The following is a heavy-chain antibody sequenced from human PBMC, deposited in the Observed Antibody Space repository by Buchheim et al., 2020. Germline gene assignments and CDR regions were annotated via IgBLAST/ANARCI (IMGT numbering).Heavy chain of an antibody. V-gene: IGHV1-46*01. CDR3: AREKLEVDMGTISYALDV. Sequence: QVQLVQSGAEVKKPGASVKVSCKASGYTFTNYYVQWVRQAPGQGLEWMGIINPSGGSRRYAQKFQGRVTMTRDTSTRIVYMELSGLRSDDTAVYYCAREKLEVDMGTISYALDVWGQGTT. D-gene: IGHD5-24*01. J-gene: IGHJ6*02. CDR1: GYTFTNYY. CDR2: INPSGGSR.